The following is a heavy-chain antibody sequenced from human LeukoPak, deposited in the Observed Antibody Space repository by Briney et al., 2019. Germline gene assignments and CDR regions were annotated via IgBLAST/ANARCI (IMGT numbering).Heavy chain of an antibody. V-gene: IGHV3-21*01. CDR1: GFTFSSYS. CDR3: ASQPLDSTGY. D-gene: IGHD6-19*01. J-gene: IGHJ4*02. CDR2: ISSSSSYI. Sequence: GGSLRLSCAASGFTFSSYSMNWVRQAPGKGLEWVSSISSSSSYIYYADSVKGRFTISRDNAKNSLYLQMNSLRAEDTAVYYCASQPLDSTGYWGQGTLVTVSS.